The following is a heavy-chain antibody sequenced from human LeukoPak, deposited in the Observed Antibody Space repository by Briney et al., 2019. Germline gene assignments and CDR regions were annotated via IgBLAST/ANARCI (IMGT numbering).Heavy chain of an antibody. CDR2: INHSGST. V-gene: IGHV4-34*01. D-gene: IGHD6-13*01. CDR3: ARVPGYSSSWSLGYYYYGMDV. Sequence: PSETLSLTCAVYGGSFSGYYWSWIRQPPGKGLEWIGEINHSGSTNYNPSLKSRVTISVDKSKNQFSLKLSSVTAADTAVYYCARVPGYSSSWSLGYYYYGMDVWGQGTTVTVSS. CDR1: GGSFSGYY. J-gene: IGHJ6*02.